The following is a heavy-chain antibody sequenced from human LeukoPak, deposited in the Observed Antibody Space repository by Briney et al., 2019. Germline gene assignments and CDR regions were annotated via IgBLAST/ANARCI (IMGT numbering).Heavy chain of an antibody. V-gene: IGHV3-23*01. J-gene: IGHJ4*02. CDR2: ISESGGST. D-gene: IGHD3-10*01. Sequence: PGGSLRLSCAASEFTFSSYGMSWVRQAPGKGLEWVSAISESGGSTFYADSVKGRFTISRDNSKNTLHLQMNSLRAEDTAVYYCAEYYSGSGSYYYYWGQGTLVTVSS. CDR3: AEYYSGSGSYYYY. CDR1: EFTFSSYG.